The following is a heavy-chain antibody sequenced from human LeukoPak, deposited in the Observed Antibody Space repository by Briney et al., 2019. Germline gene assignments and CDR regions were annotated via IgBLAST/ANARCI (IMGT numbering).Heavy chain of an antibody. J-gene: IGHJ4*02. V-gene: IGHV1-8*01. CDR3: ARGSRSGDY. Sequence: ASVKVSCKTSGYTFTNYDINWVRQATGQGLEWMGWMNPNSGNTGYAQKFQGRVTMTRNISTSTAYMELSSLGSEDTAVYYCARGSRSGDYWGQGTQVTVSS. CDR2: MNPNSGNT. CDR1: GYTFTNYD. D-gene: IGHD3-10*01.